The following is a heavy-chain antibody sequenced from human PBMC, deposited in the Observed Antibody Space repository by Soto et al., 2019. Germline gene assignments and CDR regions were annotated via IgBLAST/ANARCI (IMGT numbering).Heavy chain of an antibody. Sequence: QITLKESGPTLVKPTQTLTVTCTFSGFSLSTSGVGVGWIRQPPGKALEWLALIYWDNDKRYSPSLKSRLTITKDISKNQVALTMTNMDPVDTATYYCAHRLCDSSCYWDVGYFDSWGQGTLVTVSS. CDR3: AHRLCDSSCYWDVGYFDS. D-gene: IGHD3-22*01. V-gene: IGHV2-5*02. CDR1: GFSLSTSGVG. J-gene: IGHJ4*02. CDR2: IYWDNDK.